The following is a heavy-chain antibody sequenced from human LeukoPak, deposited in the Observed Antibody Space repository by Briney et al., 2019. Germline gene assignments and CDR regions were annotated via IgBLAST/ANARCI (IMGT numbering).Heavy chain of an antibody. V-gene: IGHV3-21*01. CDR1: GFTFSSYS. D-gene: IGHD3-3*01. J-gene: IGHJ3*02. Sequence: GGSLRLSCAASGFTFSSYSMNWVRQAPGKGLEWVSSISSSSSYIYYADSVKGRFTISRDNAKNSLYLQMNSLRAEDTAVYYCARKGVVSDAFDIWGQGTMVTVSS. CDR2: ISSSSSYI. CDR3: ARKGVVSDAFDI.